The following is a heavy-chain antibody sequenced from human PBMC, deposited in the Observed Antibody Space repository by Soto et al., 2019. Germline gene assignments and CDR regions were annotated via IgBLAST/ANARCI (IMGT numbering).Heavy chain of an antibody. J-gene: IGHJ4*02. V-gene: IGHV3-23*01. Sequence: GGSLRLSCAASGFTFSSYAMSWVRQAPGKGLEWVSAISGSGGSTYYADSAKGRFTISRDNSKNTLYLQMNSLRAEDKTVYYYAKLGYRGSSHFDYWGQGTRVTVSS. CDR2: ISGSGGST. CDR1: GFTFSSYA. D-gene: IGHD1-26*01. CDR3: AKLGYRGSSHFDY.